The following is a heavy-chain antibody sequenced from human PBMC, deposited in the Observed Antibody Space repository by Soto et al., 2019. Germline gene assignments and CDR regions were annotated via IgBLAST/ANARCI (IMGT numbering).Heavy chain of an antibody. J-gene: IGHJ4*02. CDR2: ISSSSSTI. CDR1: GFTFSSYS. CDR3: ARGDGGSSSSGGDY. V-gene: IGHV3-48*01. D-gene: IGHD6-6*01. Sequence: EVQLVESGGGLVQPGGSLRLSCAASGFTFSSYSMNWVRQAPGKGLEWVSYISSSSSTIYYADSVKGRFTISRDNAKNSLYLQMNSLRADDTAVYYCARGDGGSSSSGGDYWGQGTLVTVSS.